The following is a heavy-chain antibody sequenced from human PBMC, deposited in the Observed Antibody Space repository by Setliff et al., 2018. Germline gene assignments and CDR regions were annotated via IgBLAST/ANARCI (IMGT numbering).Heavy chain of an antibody. J-gene: IGHJ5*02. CDR3: ARDTWTDIGLIWCGEHRENWFDP. V-gene: IGHV4-39*07. CDR1: GASISTTYYY. Sequence: TLSLTCSVSGASISTTYYYWDWIRQSPEKGLEWIGTIYQNGITYYNPSVKSRVTISVDKSKNQFSLKMSSVTAADTAVYYCARDTWTDIGLIWCGEHRENWFDPWGQGTLVTVSS. CDR2: IYQNGIT. D-gene: IGHD3-10*01.